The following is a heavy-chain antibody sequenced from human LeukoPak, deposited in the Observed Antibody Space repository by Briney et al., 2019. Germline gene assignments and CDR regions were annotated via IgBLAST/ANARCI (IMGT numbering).Heavy chain of an antibody. CDR3: AKESNNYDRSGYRYWYFDL. CDR1: GGSISSGSYY. D-gene: IGHD3-22*01. CDR2: IYTSGST. Sequence: PSETLSLTCTVSGGSISSGSYYWSWIRQPAGKGLEWIGRIYTSGSTNYNPSLKSRVAISLGTSKNQFSLELNSVTAADTAVYYCAKESNNYDRSGYRYWYFDLWGRGTLVTVSS. V-gene: IGHV4-61*02. J-gene: IGHJ2*01.